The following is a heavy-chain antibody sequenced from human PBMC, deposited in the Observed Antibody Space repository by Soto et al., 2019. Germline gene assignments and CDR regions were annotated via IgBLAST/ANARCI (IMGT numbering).Heavy chain of an antibody. J-gene: IGHJ4*02. CDR2: INAGNGNT. CDR1: GYTFTNYA. V-gene: IGHV1-3*01. Sequence: QVQLVQSGAEVKKPGASVKVSCKASGYTFTNYAIDWVRQAPGQRLEWMGWINAGNGNTKYSQKFLGRVTITRDTAASTANMELSSLRSDDTAVYYCARDMGFGLSDYWGQGILVTVSS. CDR3: ARDMGFGLSDY. D-gene: IGHD3-10*01.